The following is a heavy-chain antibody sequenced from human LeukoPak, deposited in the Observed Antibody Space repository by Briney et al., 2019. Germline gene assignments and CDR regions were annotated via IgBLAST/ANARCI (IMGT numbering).Heavy chain of an antibody. Sequence: TGGSLRLSCAASGFTLSTYGMHWVRQAPGKELQWVANIKQDGSAKYYVDSVKGRFTISRDNAKNSLYLQMNSLRAEDTAVYYCARGIPATGMRAFDIWGQGTMVTVSS. CDR2: IKQDGSAK. J-gene: IGHJ3*02. D-gene: IGHD6-13*01. CDR1: GFTLSTYG. CDR3: ARGIPATGMRAFDI. V-gene: IGHV3-7*01.